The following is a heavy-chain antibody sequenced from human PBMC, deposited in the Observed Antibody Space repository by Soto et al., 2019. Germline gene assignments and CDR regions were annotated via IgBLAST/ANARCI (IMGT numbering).Heavy chain of an antibody. Sequence: ASVKVSCKASGYTFTSYAMHWVLQAPGQRLEWMGWINAGNGNTKYSQKFQGRVTITRDTSASTAYMELSSLRSEDTAVYYCARDRQQWLDDAFDIWGQGTMVTVSS. CDR1: GYTFTSYA. D-gene: IGHD6-19*01. CDR2: INAGNGNT. J-gene: IGHJ3*02. V-gene: IGHV1-3*01. CDR3: ARDRQQWLDDAFDI.